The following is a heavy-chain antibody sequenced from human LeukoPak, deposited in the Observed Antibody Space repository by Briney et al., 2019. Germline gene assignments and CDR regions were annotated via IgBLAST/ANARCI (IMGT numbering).Heavy chain of an antibody. CDR1: GYTFTSYY. D-gene: IGHD6-19*01. CDR2: INPSGGST. J-gene: IGHJ4*02. V-gene: IGHV1-46*01. CDR3: ARALRPGTQWLVPFLMF. Sequence: ASVKVSCKASGYTFTSYYMHWVRQAPGQGLEWMGIINPSGGSTSYAQKFQGRVTMTRDTSTSTVYMELSSLRSEDTAVYYCARALRPGTQWLVPFLMFWGQGTLVTVSS.